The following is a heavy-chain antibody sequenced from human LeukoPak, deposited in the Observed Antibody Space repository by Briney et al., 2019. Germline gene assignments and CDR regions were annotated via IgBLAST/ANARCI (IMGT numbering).Heavy chain of an antibody. CDR3: AREDTRRGSRGYFDY. CDR1: GYIFTSYG. D-gene: IGHD2-2*01. J-gene: IGHJ4*02. Sequence: ASVKVSCKPSGYIFTSYGISWVRQAPGPGLEWMGWISGDNGSTNCAQKVQGRVTMTKDTSTSTVYMELRSLRSDDSAVYYCAREDTRRGSRGYFDYWGQGTLVTVSS. V-gene: IGHV1-18*01. CDR2: ISGDNGST.